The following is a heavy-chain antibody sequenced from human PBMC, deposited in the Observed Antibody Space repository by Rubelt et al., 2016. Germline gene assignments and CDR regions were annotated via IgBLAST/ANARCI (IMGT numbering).Heavy chain of an antibody. D-gene: IGHD5-18*01. J-gene: IGHJ4*02. Sequence: QVQLQQWGAGLLKPSETLSLTCAVYRGSSSGYYWSWIRQPPGKGLEWVGEINPSGSRNYNQYLRSRVTISIDTSNSRFSAKLTSVTACDTAVYHCARSLGYGLDYFDYWGQGTLVTVSS. V-gene: IGHV4-34*01. CDR3: ARSLGYGLDYFDY. CDR1: RGSSSGYY. CDR2: INPSGSR.